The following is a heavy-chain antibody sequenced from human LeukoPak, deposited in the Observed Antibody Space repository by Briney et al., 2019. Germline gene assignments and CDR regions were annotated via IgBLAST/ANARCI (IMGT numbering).Heavy chain of an antibody. J-gene: IGHJ5*02. CDR2: IKQDGSEK. V-gene: IGHV3-7*05. CDR3: ARSSIAARGWFDP. Sequence: PGGSLRLSCAASGFTFSSYWMSWVRQAPGKGLEWVANIKQDGSEKYYADSVKGRFTISRDNAKNSLYLQMNSLRAEDTAVYYCARSSIAARGWFDPWGQGTLVTVPS. D-gene: IGHD6-6*01. CDR1: GFTFSSYW.